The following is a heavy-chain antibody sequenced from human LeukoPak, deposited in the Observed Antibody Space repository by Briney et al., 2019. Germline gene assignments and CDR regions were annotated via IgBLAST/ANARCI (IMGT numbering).Heavy chain of an antibody. J-gene: IGHJ5*02. D-gene: IGHD6-13*01. CDR1: GGSLSSYY. CDR3: ARALRQQLVTGWFDP. Sequence: PSETLSLTCTVSGGSLSSYYWSWIRQPPGKGLEWIGYIYSRGLTRGSTNYNPSLKSRVTLSVDTSKNQFSLKLSSVPAADTAVYYCARALRQQLVTGWFDPWGQGTLVTVSS. CDR2: IYSRGLTRGST. V-gene: IGHV4-59*01.